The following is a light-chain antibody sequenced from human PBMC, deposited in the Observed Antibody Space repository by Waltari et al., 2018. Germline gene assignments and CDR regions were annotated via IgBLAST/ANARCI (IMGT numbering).Light chain of an antibody. CDR3: QQYTAYSTST. CDR2: KAS. Sequence: DIQMTQSPPTLSASVGDRVTITCRASQSISSWLAWYQQKPGKAPKLLIYKASTLESGVPSRFSGGGSGTEFTLIISSLQPDDLATYYCQQYTAYSTSTFGQGTRVEIK. J-gene: IGKJ1*01. V-gene: IGKV1-5*03. CDR1: QSISSW.